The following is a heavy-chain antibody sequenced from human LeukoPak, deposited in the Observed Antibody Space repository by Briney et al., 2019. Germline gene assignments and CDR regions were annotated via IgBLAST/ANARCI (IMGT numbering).Heavy chain of an antibody. J-gene: IGHJ4*02. D-gene: IGHD5-18*01. Sequence: SLRLSCAASGFTFSSYGMHWVRQAPGKGLEWVAVIWYDGSNKYYADSVKGRFTISRDNSKNTLYLQMNSLRAEDTAVYYCARGGSVDTAMVAYSSGWYYFDYWGQGTLVTVSS. V-gene: IGHV3-33*01. CDR2: IWYDGSNK. CDR1: GFTFSSYG. CDR3: ARGGSVDTAMVAYSSGWYYFDY.